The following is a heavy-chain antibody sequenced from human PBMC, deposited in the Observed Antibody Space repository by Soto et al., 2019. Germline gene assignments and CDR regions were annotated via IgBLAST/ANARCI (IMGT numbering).Heavy chain of an antibody. CDR3: AKSRGDFWTTYFFDD. V-gene: IGHV3-23*01. D-gene: IGHD3-3*01. CDR1: GFTFSSYS. Sequence: GGSLRLSCAASGFTFSSYSLSWLRQAPGKGLEWVSGISGSGQTTHYKGSVKGRFTISRDTFRNTLYLQVNSLRAEDTAIYFCAKSRGDFWTTYFFDDWGQGARVTVSS. J-gene: IGHJ4*02. CDR2: ISGSGQTT.